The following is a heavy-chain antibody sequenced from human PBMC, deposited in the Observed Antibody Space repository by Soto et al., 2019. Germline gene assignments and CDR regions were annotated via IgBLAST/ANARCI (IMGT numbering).Heavy chain of an antibody. Sequence: QVQLVESGGGVVQPGRSLRLSCAASGFTFSSYGMHWVRQAPGKGLEWVAVIWYDGSNKYYADSVKGRFTISRDNSKNTLYLQMNSLRAEDTAVYYCARDSGIAVAGTLPAWGQGTLVTVSS. CDR1: GFTFSSYG. D-gene: IGHD6-19*01. CDR3: ARDSGIAVAGTLPA. J-gene: IGHJ5*02. V-gene: IGHV3-33*01. CDR2: IWYDGSNK.